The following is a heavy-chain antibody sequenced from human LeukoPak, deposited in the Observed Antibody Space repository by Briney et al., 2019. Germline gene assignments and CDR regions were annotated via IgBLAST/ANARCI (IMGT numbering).Heavy chain of an antibody. CDR3: ARDRWSSRSCEGALDI. V-gene: IGHV1-18*01. Sequence: ASVKVSCKASGYTFTNYGISWLRQAPGQGLDWMGWISAYNCNKVYAQELQGRVTMTPHTSTSTAYMELRGLRSDDTAVYYCARDRWSSRSCEGALDIWGQGTMVTVSS. CDR1: GYTFTNYG. D-gene: IGHD6-6*01. J-gene: IGHJ3*02. CDR2: ISAYNCNK.